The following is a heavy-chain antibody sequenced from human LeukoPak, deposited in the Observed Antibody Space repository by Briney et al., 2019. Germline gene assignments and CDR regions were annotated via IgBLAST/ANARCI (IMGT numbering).Heavy chain of an antibody. Sequence: GGSLRLSCTASGFTFGEYAVSWFRRAPGKGLEWVGFIRSKPYGGTTESAASAKGRFSISRDDSGSIAHLQMNSLKTEDTAVYYCARVRYSGVGGRFDAFDIWGQGTMVTVSS. D-gene: IGHD1-26*01. V-gene: IGHV3-49*03. CDR3: ARVRYSGVGGRFDAFDI. CDR1: GFTFGEYA. CDR2: IRSKPYGGTT. J-gene: IGHJ3*02.